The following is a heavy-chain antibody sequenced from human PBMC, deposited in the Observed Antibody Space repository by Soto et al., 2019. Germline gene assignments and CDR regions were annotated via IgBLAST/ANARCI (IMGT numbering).Heavy chain of an antibody. CDR2: IWYDGRNK. CDR1: GFTFSSYG. J-gene: IGHJ4*02. D-gene: IGHD6-13*01. CDR3: AREAAAELRNFDY. Sequence: QVQLVESGGGVVQPGRSLRLSCAASGFTFSSYGMHWVRQAPGKGLEWVAVIWYDGRNKYYADSVKGRFTISRDNSKNTLYLQMNSLRAEDTAVYYCAREAAAELRNFDYWGQGTLVTVSS. V-gene: IGHV3-33*01.